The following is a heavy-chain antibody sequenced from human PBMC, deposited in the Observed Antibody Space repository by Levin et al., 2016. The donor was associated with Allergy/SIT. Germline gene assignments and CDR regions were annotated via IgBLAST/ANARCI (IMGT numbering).Heavy chain of an antibody. J-gene: IGHJ6*02. CDR3: ARGMIPSPRAYCTNGVCHIRDYYYGMDV. V-gene: IGHV1-2*02. CDR2: INPNSGGT. Sequence: WVRQAPGQGLEWMGWINPNSGGTNYAQKFQGRVTMTRDTSISTAYMELSRLRSDDTAVYYCARGMIPSPRAYCTNGVCHIRDYYYGMDVWGQGTTVTVSS. D-gene: IGHD2-8*01.